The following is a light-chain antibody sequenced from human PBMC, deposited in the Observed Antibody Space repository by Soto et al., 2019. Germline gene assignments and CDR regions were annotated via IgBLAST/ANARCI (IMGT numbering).Light chain of an antibody. V-gene: IGLV2-14*03. Sequence: QSVLAQPASVSGSPGQSITISCTGTSSDVGYFDYVSWYQQHPGKAPKLMIFDVSDRSSGVSDRFSGSKSGNTATLTISGLQAEDEADYFCSSYASGSTHVLFGLGTKLTVL. CDR3: SSYASGSTHVL. CDR2: DVS. J-gene: IGLJ3*02. CDR1: SSDVGYFDY.